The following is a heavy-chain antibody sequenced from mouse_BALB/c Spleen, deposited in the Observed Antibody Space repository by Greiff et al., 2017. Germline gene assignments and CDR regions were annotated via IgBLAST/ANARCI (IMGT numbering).Heavy chain of an antibody. CDR1: GFTFSDYG. Sequence: EVQGVESGGGLVQPGGSRKLSCAASGFTFSDYGMAWVRQAPGKGPEWVAFISNLAYSIYYADTVTGRFTISRENAKNTLYLEMSSLRSEDTAMYYCARVMAITTVGDYFDYWGQGTTLTVSS. J-gene: IGHJ2*01. CDR2: ISNLAYSI. CDR3: ARVMAITTVGDYFDY. D-gene: IGHD1-1*01. V-gene: IGHV5-15*02.